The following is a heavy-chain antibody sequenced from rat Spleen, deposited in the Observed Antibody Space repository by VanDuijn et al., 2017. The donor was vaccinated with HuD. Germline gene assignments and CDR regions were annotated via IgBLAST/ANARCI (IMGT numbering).Heavy chain of an antibody. CDR2: INTGSGGT. D-gene: IGHD1-9*01. CDR1: GYTFTSYY. CDR3: ARWHYGYNYYWYFDF. Sequence: QVQLQQSGAELAKPGSSVKISCKASGYTFTSYYISWIKQTTGQGLEYIGYINTGSGGTNYNEKFKGKATLTVDKSSSTAFMQLSSLTPDDSAVYYCARWHYGYNYYWYFDFWGPGTMVTVSS. J-gene: IGHJ1*01. V-gene: IGHV1-43*01.